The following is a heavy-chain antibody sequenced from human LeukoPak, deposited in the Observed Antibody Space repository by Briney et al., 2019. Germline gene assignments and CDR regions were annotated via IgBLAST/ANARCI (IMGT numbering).Heavy chain of an antibody. CDR1: GFSFITYN. D-gene: IGHD5-24*01. J-gene: IGHJ6*03. V-gene: IGHV3-21*04. Sequence: GGSLRLSCAASGFSFITYNMNWVRQAPGKGLEWVSYISSTSSYIYYADSVKGRFTISRDNAKNSLYLQMNSLRAEDTAVYYCARDQRDAYNYYYYMDVWGKGTTVTVSS. CDR3: ARDQRDAYNYYYYMDV. CDR2: ISSTSSYI.